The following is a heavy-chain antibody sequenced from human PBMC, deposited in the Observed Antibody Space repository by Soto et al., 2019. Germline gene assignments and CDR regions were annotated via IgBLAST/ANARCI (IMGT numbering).Heavy chain of an antibody. CDR1: GGSISSYY. D-gene: IGHD4-17*01. CDR2: IYTSGST. V-gene: IGHV4-4*07. CDR3: ARGTYGGNSAGYWYFDL. J-gene: IGHJ2*01. Sequence: QVQLQESGPGLVKPSETLSLTCTVSGGSISSYYWSWIRQPAGKGLEWIGRIYTSGSTNYNPSLKSRATMSVDTSKNQFSLKLSSVTAADTAVYYCARGTYGGNSAGYWYFDLWGRGTLVTVSS.